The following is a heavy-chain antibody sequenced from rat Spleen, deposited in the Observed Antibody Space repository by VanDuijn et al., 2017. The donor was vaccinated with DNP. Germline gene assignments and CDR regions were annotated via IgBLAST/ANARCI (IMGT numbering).Heavy chain of an antibody. Sequence: QVQLRQSGAEPAKPVSSVKISCKASGYTFTTYNMSWIKQTTGQGREYLGYINTGSGGTNYNEKFRGKATLTVDTSSNTAFMQLSSLTPDDSAVYYCARRRLPYWYFDFWGPGTMVTVSS. CDR1: GYTFTTYN. J-gene: IGHJ1*01. CDR3: ARRRLPYWYFDF. CDR2: INTGSGGT. V-gene: IGHV1-43*01.